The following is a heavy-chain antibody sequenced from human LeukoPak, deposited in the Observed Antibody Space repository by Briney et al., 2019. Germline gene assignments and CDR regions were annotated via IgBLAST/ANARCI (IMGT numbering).Heavy chain of an antibody. CDR2: ISGSGGST. J-gene: IGHJ4*02. V-gene: IGHV3-23*01. Sequence: PGGSLRLSCAASGFTFSSYAMSWVRQAPGKGLEWVSAISGSGGSTYYADSVKGRFTISRDSSKNTLYLQMNSLRAEDTAVYYCAKEENYGSGSYYNDYFDYWGQGTLVTVSS. CDR3: AKEENYGSGSYYNDYFDY. D-gene: IGHD3-10*01. CDR1: GFTFSSYA.